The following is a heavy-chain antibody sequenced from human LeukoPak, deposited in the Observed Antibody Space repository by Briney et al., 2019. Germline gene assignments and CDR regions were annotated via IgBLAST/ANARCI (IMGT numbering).Heavy chain of an antibody. J-gene: IGHJ4*02. D-gene: IGHD3-10*01. CDR2: IYYSGST. Sequence: PSETLSLTCTVSGGSVSSGSYDWSWIRQPPGKGLEWIGYIYYSGSTNYNPSLKSRVTISVDTSKNQFSLQLSSVTAADTAVYYCARDGYYGSGSYSVYYFDYWGQGTLVTVSS. V-gene: IGHV4-61*01. CDR3: ARDGYYGSGSYSVYYFDY. CDR1: GGSVSSGSYD.